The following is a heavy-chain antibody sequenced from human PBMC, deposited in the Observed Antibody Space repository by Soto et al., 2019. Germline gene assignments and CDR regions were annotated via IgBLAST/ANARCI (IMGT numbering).Heavy chain of an antibody. J-gene: IGHJ3*01. CDR1: GFIFNNFG. V-gene: IGHV3-30*18. CDR2: ISNDGSIT. CDR3: AKAQGIAASQGID. Sequence: QVQLVESGGGVVQPGRSLRLSCAASGFIFNNFGMHWVRQAPGKGLEWVAVISNDGSITYYADFVKGRLTISRDNSKNTRYLQMRSLRDDDRAVYYCAKAQGIAASQGIDWGQGTMVTVSS. D-gene: IGHD6-13*01.